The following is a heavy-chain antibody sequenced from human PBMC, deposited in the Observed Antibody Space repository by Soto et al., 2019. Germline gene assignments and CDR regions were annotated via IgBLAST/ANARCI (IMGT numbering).Heavy chain of an antibody. J-gene: IGHJ3*02. Sequence: EGPVKVSCKASGYTFTSYDINWARQATGQGLEWMGWMNPNSGNTGYAQKFQGRVTMTRNTSISTAYMELSSLRSEGTAVYYCVITFGGVIAHDAFDIWGQGTMVTVSS. CDR1: GYTFTSYD. CDR3: VITFGGVIAHDAFDI. D-gene: IGHD3-16*02. V-gene: IGHV1-8*01. CDR2: MNPNSGNT.